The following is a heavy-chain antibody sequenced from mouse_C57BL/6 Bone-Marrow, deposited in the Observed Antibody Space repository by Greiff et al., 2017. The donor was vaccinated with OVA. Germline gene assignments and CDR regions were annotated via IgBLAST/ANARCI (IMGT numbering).Heavy chain of an antibody. V-gene: IGHV1-69*01. Sequence: QVQLQQPGAELVMPGASVKLSCKASGYTFTSYWMHWVKQRPGQGLEWIGEIDPSDSYTNYNQKFKGKSTLTVDKSSSTASRQLSSLTSVDSAVYYCARGGNGGAWFAYWGQGTLVTVSA. J-gene: IGHJ3*01. D-gene: IGHD2-1*01. CDR2: IDPSDSYT. CDR3: ARGGNGGAWFAY. CDR1: GYTFTSYW.